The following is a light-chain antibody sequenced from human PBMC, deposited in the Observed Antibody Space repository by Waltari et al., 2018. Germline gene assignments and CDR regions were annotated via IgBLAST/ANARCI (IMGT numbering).Light chain of an antibody. V-gene: IGLV1-40*01. CDR1: SSNIGAGYD. CDR2: GNS. J-gene: IGLJ2*01. Sequence: QSVLTQPPSVSGAPGQRVTISCTGSSSNIGAGYDVNWYQQLPGKAPKLLIHGNSNRPSGVPDRISGSKSGTSASLAITGLQDEDEADYYCQSYDSSLGGSVFGGGTKLTVL. CDR3: QSYDSSLGGSV.